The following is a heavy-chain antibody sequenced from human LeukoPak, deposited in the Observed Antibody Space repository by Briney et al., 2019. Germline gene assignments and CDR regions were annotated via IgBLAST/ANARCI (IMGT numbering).Heavy chain of an antibody. D-gene: IGHD3-3*01. V-gene: IGHV1-18*01. CDR3: ARVPSNNLYYNFWSGYYTDWFDP. Sequence: ASVKVSCKASGYTFTSYGISWVRQAPGQGLEWMGWISAYNGNTNYAQKLQGRVTMTTDTSTSTAYMELRSLRSDDTAVYYCARVPSNNLYYNFWSGYYTDWFDPWGQGTLVTVSS. CDR2: ISAYNGNT. J-gene: IGHJ5*02. CDR1: GYTFTSYG.